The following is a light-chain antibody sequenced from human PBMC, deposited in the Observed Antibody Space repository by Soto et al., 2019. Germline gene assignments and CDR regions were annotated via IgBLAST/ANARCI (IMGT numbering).Light chain of an antibody. CDR1: QSVDNY. J-gene: IGKJ3*01. Sequence: EIVLTQSPATLSLSPGERATLSCRASQSVDNYLAWYQQKPGQAPRLLIYDVSNRATGTPARFSGSGSGTDFTLSISSLAPEDFAVYYCQQRSNRPRFTFGPGTKVDIK. CDR3: QQRSNRPRFT. CDR2: DVS. V-gene: IGKV3-11*01.